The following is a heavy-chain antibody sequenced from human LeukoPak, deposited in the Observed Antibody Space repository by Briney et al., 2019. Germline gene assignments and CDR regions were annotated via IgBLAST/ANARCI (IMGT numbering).Heavy chain of an antibody. D-gene: IGHD3-10*01. CDR3: AKEGGGYYYYYMDV. CDR1: GFTFSSYS. V-gene: IGHV3-21*04. CDR2: ISSSSSYI. J-gene: IGHJ6*03. Sequence: PGGSLRLSCAASGFTFSSYSMNWVRQAPGEGLEWVSSISSSSSYIYYADSVKGRFTISRDNAKNSLYLQMNSLRAEDTAVYYCAKEGGGYYYYYMDVWGKGTTVTVSS.